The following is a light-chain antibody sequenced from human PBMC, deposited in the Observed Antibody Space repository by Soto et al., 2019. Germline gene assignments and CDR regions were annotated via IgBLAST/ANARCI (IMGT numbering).Light chain of an antibody. CDR3: CSYTSGSTYV. V-gene: IGLV2-23*02. Sequence: QSVLTQPASLSGSPGQSITISCTGTSSDVGSYNLVTWYQHNPGKAPKLLIYDVSKWPSGVSNRFSGSKSGNTASLTIFGLQAEDEADYYCCSYTSGSTYVFGTGTKVTVL. CDR1: SSDVGSYNL. J-gene: IGLJ1*01. CDR2: DVS.